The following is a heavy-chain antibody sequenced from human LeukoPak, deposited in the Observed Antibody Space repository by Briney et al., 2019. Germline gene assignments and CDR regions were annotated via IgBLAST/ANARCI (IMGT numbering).Heavy chain of an antibody. CDR1: GGANINGTYY. CDR2: IATSGST. CDR3: AVARGVRGAGNWFDP. V-gene: IGHV4-61*02. J-gene: IGHJ5*02. Sequence: PSETLSLTCSVSGGANINGTYYWSWIRQPAGKGLEWIGRIATSGSTDYNPSLKSRVTISVDTSKNQFSLKLISVTAADTAMYYCAVARGVRGAGNWFDPWGQGTLVTVSS. D-gene: IGHD3-10*01.